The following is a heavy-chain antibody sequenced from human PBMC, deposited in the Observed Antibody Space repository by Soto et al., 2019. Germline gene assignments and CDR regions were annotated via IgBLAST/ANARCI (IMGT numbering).Heavy chain of an antibody. V-gene: IGHV3-23*01. CDR3: AKDSVPTSDWLFLSSDGKDV. CDR1: GFTFSTYA. CDR2: ISGSGGST. J-gene: IGHJ6*02. D-gene: IGHD3-9*01. Sequence: GGSLRLSCAASGFTFSTYAMSWVRQAPGKGLEWVSTISGSGGSTYYADSVKGRFTLSRDNSKNTVHLQMNSLRAEDTAIYYCAKDSVPTSDWLFLSSDGKDVWGQGTTVTVSS.